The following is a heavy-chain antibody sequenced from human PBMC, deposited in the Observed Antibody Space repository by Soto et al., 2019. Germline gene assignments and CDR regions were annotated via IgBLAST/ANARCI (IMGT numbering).Heavy chain of an antibody. J-gene: IGHJ6*02. CDR3: ATKRVLMVYADYYGMDV. Sequence: QVQLVQSGAEVKKPGSSVKVSCKASGGTFSSYAISWVRQAPGQGLEWMGGIIPIFGTANYAQKFQGRVTITADESTSTAYMELSSLRSEDTAVYYCATKRVLMVYADYYGMDVWGQGTTVTVSS. V-gene: IGHV1-69*01. CDR2: IIPIFGTA. D-gene: IGHD2-8*01. CDR1: GGTFSSYA.